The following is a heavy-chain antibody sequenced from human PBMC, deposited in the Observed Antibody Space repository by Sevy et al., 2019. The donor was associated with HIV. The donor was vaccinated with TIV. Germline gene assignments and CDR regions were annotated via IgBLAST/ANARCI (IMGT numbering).Heavy chain of an antibody. J-gene: IGHJ4*02. D-gene: IGHD3-22*01. CDR2: FDPEDGET. V-gene: IGHV1-24*01. CDR1: GHTLNQLS. CDR3: ASAREYYEDNSGYFDY. Sequence: ASVKDSCKVSGHTLNQLSMHWVRQAPGKGLEWMGRFDPEDGETIYAQRFQGRFTMTEDTSTDTAYMHLSSLRSEDTAVYYCASAREYYEDNSGYFDYWGQGTLFTASS.